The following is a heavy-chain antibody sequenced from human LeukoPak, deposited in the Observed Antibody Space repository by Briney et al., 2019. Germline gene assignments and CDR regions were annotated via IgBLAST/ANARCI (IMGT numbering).Heavy chain of an antibody. CDR2: IYWDDDK. J-gene: IGHJ4*02. CDR1: GFSLSTSGVG. CDR3: AHRSSGGSFTGYFDY. V-gene: IGHV2-5*02. D-gene: IGHD1-26*01. Sequence: SGPTLVNPTQTLTLACTFSGFSLSTSGVGVGWIRQPPGKALEWLALIYWDDDKRYSPSLKSRLTITKDTSKNQVVLTMTNMDPVDTATYYCAHRSSGGSFTGYFDYWGQGTLVTVSS.